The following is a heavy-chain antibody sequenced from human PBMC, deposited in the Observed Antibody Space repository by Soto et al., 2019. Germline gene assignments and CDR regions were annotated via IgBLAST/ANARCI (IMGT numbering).Heavy chain of an antibody. J-gene: IGHJ3*02. V-gene: IGHV1-46*01. CDR1: GYTFISYY. Sequence: ASVKVSCKASGYTFISYYMHWVRQAPGQGLEWMGMINPSGGSTSYAQKFQGRITMTRDTSTSTVYMELSSLRSEDAAVYYCARDPQGAFDIWGQGTMVTVSS. CDR3: ARDPQGAFDI. CDR2: INPSGGST.